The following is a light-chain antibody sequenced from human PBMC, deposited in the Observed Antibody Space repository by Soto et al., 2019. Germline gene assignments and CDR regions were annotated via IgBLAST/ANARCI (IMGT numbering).Light chain of an antibody. CDR2: LNSDGSH. V-gene: IGLV4-69*01. J-gene: IGLJ2*01. CDR1: RGHSSYA. CDR3: QTWGTGIYVV. Sequence: QLVLTQSPSASASLGASVKLTCPLSRGHSSYAIAWHQQQPEKGPRYLMKLNSDGSHSKGDGIPDRFSGSSSGAERYLAISSLQSEDEADYYCQTWGTGIYVVFGGGTKVTVL.